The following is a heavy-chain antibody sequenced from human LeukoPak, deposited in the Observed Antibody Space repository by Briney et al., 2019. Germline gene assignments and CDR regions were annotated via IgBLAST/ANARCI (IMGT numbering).Heavy chain of an antibody. D-gene: IGHD5-24*01. Sequence: SETLSLICTVSGGSMSSYYWSWLRQPPGKGLEWIGYIYYSGSTNYNPSLKSRVTISVDTSKNQFSLKLRSVTAADTAVYYCAREAREGHVFDIWGHGTMVTVSS. CDR1: GGSMSSYY. V-gene: IGHV4-59*01. J-gene: IGHJ3*02. CDR2: IYYSGST. CDR3: AREAREGHVFDI.